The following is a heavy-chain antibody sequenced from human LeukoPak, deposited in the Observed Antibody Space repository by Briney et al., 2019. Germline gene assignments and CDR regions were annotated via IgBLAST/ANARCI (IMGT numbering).Heavy chain of an antibody. J-gene: IGHJ4*02. V-gene: IGHV3-7*04. D-gene: IGHD2-21*01. CDR2: INRDGTEK. CDR1: GFNFSDSR. Sequence: PGGSLRLSCATSGFNFSDSRMTLVRQAPGKGLQWVASINRDGTEKHFLDSVEGRFTISRDNAKKSLYLLMNSLRPQDTAVYFCVRGDWYFESWGQGTLVTVSS. CDR3: VRGDWYFES.